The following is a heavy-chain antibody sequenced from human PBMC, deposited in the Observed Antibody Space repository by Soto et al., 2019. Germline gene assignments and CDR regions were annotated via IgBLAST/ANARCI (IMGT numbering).Heavy chain of an antibody. J-gene: IGHJ5*02. V-gene: IGHV2-5*01. Sequence: QITLKESGPTLVKPTQTLTLTCTFSGFSFSTSGVGVGWIRQPPGKALEWLALIYWNDDRRYSPSLKSRLTXTXXTSKNQVFLTMTNMDPVDTATYYCVSGSFPNWFDPWGQGILVTVSS. CDR1: GFSFSTSGVG. CDR3: VSGSFPNWFDP. D-gene: IGHD3-10*01. CDR2: IYWNDDR.